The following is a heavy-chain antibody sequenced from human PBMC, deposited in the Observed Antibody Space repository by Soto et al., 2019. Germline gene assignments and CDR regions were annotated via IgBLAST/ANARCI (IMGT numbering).Heavy chain of an antibody. CDR1: GYTFANYG. V-gene: IGHV1-18*04. CDR3: VRDLKYLRVTGNWFDS. Sequence: ASVKVSCKASGYTFANYGISWVRQAPGQGLEWMGWISGNNVDTNYAPKVQDRITMTLDTSTGVAYMALRSLRSDDTAIYSCVRDLKYLRVTGNWFDSWGQGTLVTVSS. J-gene: IGHJ5*01. CDR2: ISGNNVDT. D-gene: IGHD1-1*01.